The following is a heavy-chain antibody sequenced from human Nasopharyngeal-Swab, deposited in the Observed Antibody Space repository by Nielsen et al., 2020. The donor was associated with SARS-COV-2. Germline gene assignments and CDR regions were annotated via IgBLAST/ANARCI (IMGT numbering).Heavy chain of an antibody. D-gene: IGHD2-15*01. J-gene: IGHJ5*02. V-gene: IGHV3-30-3*01. CDR2: ISYDGSNK. Sequence: GESLKLSCAASGFTFRSYAIHWVRQAPGKGLEWVAVISYDGSNKYYADSVKGRFTISRDNSKNTLYLQMNSLRAEDTAVYYCARDGGNWFDPWGQGTLVTVSS. CDR3: ARDGGNWFDP. CDR1: GFTFRSYA.